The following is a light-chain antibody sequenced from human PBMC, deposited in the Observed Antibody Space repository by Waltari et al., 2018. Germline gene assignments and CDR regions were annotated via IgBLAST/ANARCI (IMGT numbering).Light chain of an antibody. J-gene: IGLJ3*02. CDR3: YSTDSSGNHRV. CDR2: EDT. Sequence: SSELTQPPSVSVSPGQPARITCSGDDLPTTYAYWYPQKPGQAPVVVIYEDTKRPAGIPERFSGSRSGTMATFTISGAQVEDEADYYCYSTDSSGNHRVFGRGTKLTVL. V-gene: IGLV3-10*01. CDR1: DLPTTY.